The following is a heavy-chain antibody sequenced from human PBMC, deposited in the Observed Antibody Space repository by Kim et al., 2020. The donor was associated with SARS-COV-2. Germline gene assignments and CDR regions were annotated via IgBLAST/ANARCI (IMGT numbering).Heavy chain of an antibody. D-gene: IGHD3-9*01. V-gene: IGHV4-4*02. J-gene: IGHJ4*02. CDR3: ARSHYDILTGYYCFDY. Sequence: SETLSLTCAASGGSISSSNWWSWVRQPPGKGLEWIGEIYHSGSTNYNPSLKSRVTISVDKSKNQFSLKLSSVTAADTAVYYCARSHYDILTGYYCFDYWGQGTLVTVSS. CDR2: IYHSGST. CDR1: GGSISSSNW.